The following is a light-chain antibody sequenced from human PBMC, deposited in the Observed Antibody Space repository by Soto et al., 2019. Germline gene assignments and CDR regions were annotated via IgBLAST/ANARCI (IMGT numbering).Light chain of an antibody. J-gene: IGLJ7*01. CDR2: YDS. V-gene: IGLV3-21*04. CDR1: NIGSKS. Sequence: SYELTQPPSVSVAPGKTARITCGGNNIGSKSVHWYQQKPGQAPVLVIYYDSDRPSGIPERFSGSNSGNTATLTISRVEASDEADYYCQVWDSSSDHAVFGGGTQLTVL. CDR3: QVWDSSSDHAV.